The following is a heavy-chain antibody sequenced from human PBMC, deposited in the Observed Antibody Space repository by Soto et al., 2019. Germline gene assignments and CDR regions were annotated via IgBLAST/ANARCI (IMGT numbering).Heavy chain of an antibody. V-gene: IGHV3-23*01. Sequence: GGSLRLSCAASGFTFSSYAMSWVRQAPGKGLEWVSAISGSGGSTYYADSVKGRFTISRDNSKNTLYLQVNSLRAEDTAVYYCAKDLVVVVVAATFLDAFDIWGQGTMVTVSS. CDR1: GFTFSSYA. CDR3: AKDLVVVVVAATFLDAFDI. CDR2: ISGSGGST. J-gene: IGHJ3*02. D-gene: IGHD2-15*01.